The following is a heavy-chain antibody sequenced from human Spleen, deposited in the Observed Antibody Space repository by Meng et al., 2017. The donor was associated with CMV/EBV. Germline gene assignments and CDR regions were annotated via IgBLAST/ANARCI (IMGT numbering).Heavy chain of an antibody. D-gene: IGHD2-2*01. CDR1: GFTFSNFG. J-gene: IGHJ6*02. Sequence: GGSLRLSCAASGFTFSNFGMHWVRQAPGKGLEWVSSITSSSSYIYYADSVKGRFTISRDNAKNSLYLQMNSLRAEDTAVYYCARGAPYQLRGENYDYYGMDVWGRGTTVTVSS. CDR3: ARGAPYQLRGENYDYYGMDV. CDR2: ITSSSSYI. V-gene: IGHV3-21*01.